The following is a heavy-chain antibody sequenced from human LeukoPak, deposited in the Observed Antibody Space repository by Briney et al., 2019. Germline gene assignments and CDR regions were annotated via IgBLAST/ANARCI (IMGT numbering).Heavy chain of an antibody. D-gene: IGHD3-22*01. CDR3: AYDNSGYLFDY. J-gene: IGHJ4*02. CDR1: GYTFTSYG. CDR2: INPNSGGT. Sequence: ASVKVSCKASGYTFTSYGISWVRQAPGQGLEWMGWINPNSGGTTYAQKFQGRVTMTRDTSISTAYMELSRLRSDDTAVYYCAYDNSGYLFDYWGQGTLVTVSS. V-gene: IGHV1-2*02.